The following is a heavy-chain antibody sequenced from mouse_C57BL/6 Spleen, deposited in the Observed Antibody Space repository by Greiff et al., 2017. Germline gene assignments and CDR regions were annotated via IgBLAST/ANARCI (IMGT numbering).Heavy chain of an antibody. J-gene: IGHJ2*01. V-gene: IGHV3-6*01. D-gene: IGHD2-3*01. CDR2: ISYDGSN. CDR1: GYSITSGYY. Sequence: DVQLQESGPGLVKPSQSLSLTCSVTGYSITSGYYWNWIRQFPGNKLEWMGYISYDGSNNYNPSLKNRISITRDTSKNQFFLKLHSVTTEDTATYYCARGDGYYFDYWGQGTTLTVSS. CDR3: ARGDGYYFDY.